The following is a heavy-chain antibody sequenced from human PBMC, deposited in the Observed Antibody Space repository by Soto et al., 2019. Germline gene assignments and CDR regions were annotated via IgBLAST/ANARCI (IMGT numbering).Heavy chain of an antibody. J-gene: IGHJ5*02. Sequence: EVQLVESGGGLVQPGGSLRLSCAASGFTFSSYSMNWVRQAPGKGLEWVSYISSSSSTIYYADSVKGRFTISRDNAKNSLYLQMNSLRDEDTAVYYCARHAAPSADNWFGPWGQGTLVTVSS. CDR2: ISSSSSTI. V-gene: IGHV3-48*02. D-gene: IGHD2-15*01. CDR3: ARHAAPSADNWFGP. CDR1: GFTFSSYS.